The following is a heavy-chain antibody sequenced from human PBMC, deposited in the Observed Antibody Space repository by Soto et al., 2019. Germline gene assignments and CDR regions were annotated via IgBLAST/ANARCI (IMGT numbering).Heavy chain of an antibody. CDR1: GYTFIGYY. Sequence: ASVKVSCKASGYTFIGYYIHWVRQAPGQGLEWMGWIYPNSGGTNYAQRFQGWVTMTRDRSISTAYMELSRLKSDDPAVYYCARVGGGLASLGYYGMDVWGQGTTVTVSS. D-gene: IGHD3-10*01. J-gene: IGHJ6*02. CDR3: ARVGGGLASLGYYGMDV. CDR2: IYPNSGGT. V-gene: IGHV1-2*04.